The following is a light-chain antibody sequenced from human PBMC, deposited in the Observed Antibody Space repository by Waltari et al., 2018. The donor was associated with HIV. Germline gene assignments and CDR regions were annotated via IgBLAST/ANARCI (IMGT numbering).Light chain of an antibody. CDR1: ARVLSSSNNKNY. V-gene: IGKV4-1*01. CDR2: WAS. J-gene: IGKJ1*01. CDR3: QQYYSTPRT. Sequence: DIVMTQSRGSLAVSLGQRLTIHCNASARVLSSSNNKNYLAWYQQKPGQPPKLLIYWASTRESGVPARFSGSGSGTDFTLTISSLQAEDVAVYYGQQYYSTPRTFGQGTKVEIK.